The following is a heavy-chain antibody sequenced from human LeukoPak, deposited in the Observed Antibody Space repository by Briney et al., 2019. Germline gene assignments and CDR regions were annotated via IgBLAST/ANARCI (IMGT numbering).Heavy chain of an antibody. CDR3: ARHGSGGSYGY. D-gene: IGHD1-26*01. Sequence: SETLSLTCGVSSGSITNTNYWTWVRQPPGKGLEWIGEVNLQGSTNYNPSLMGRVAISVDTSENHISLQLTSVTAADTAVYYCARHGSGGSYGYWGQGTLVTVSS. J-gene: IGHJ4*02. V-gene: IGHV4-4*02. CDR1: SGSITNTNY. CDR2: VNLQGST.